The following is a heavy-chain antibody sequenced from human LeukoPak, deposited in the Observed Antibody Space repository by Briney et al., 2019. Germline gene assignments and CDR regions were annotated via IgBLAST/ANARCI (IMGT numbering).Heavy chain of an antibody. CDR1: GFTFSSYW. CDR2: IKQDGSEK. Sequence: GGSLRLSCAASGFTFSSYWMSWVRQAPGKGLEWVANIKQDGSEKYYVDSVKGRFTISRDNAKNSLYLQMNSLRAEDTAVYYCASDRDYYDSSGYLFDYWGQGALVTVSS. V-gene: IGHV3-7*01. J-gene: IGHJ4*02. D-gene: IGHD3-22*01. CDR3: ASDRDYYDSSGYLFDY.